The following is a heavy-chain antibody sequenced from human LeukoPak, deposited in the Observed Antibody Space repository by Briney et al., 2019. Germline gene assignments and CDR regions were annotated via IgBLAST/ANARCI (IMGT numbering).Heavy chain of an antibody. CDR2: IDSPATSI. D-gene: IGHD1-1*01. CDR3: ARSKGYNHDAPYYYYYDMDV. J-gene: IGHJ6*03. V-gene: IGHV3-11*01. Sequence: GRSLRLSCAASGFSLSDYYMTWIRQAPGKGLEWVSYIDSPATSIYYADSVKGRFTISRDNARNSLFLQINSLRAEDTAVYYCARSKGYNHDAPYYYYYDMDVWGEGTTVTVSS. CDR1: GFSLSDYY.